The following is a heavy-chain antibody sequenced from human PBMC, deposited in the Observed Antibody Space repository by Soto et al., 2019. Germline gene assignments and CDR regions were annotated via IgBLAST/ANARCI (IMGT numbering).Heavy chain of an antibody. CDR2: IGTAGDT. V-gene: IGHV3-13*01. Sequence: PGGSLRLSCAASGFTFSSYDMHWVRQATGKGLEWVSAIGTAGDTYYPGSVKGRFTISRENAKNSLYLQMNSLRAEDTAVYYCARVRIAAPRYGMDVWGKGTTVTVAS. CDR3: ARVRIAAPRYGMDV. D-gene: IGHD6-13*01. J-gene: IGHJ6*04. CDR1: GFTFSSYD.